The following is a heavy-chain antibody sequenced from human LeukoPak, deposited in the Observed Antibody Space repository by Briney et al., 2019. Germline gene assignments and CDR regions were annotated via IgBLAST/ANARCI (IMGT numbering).Heavy chain of an antibody. J-gene: IGHJ1*01. CDR2: TNTDGSST. CDR1: GFTFSSYW. CDR3: YGANAEH. D-gene: IGHD4-23*01. Sequence: GGSLRLSCAASGFTFSSYWMHWVRQAPGKGLVWVSGTNTDGSSTMYADSVKGRFTIARDDAKNTLYLQMNSLRAEDTAVYYCYGANAEHWGQGTLATVSS. V-gene: IGHV3-74*03.